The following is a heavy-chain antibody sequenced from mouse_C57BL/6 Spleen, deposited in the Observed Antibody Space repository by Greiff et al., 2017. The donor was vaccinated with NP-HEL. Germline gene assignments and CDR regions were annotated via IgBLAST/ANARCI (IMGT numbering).Heavy chain of an antibody. D-gene: IGHD2-1*01. J-gene: IGHJ2*01. Sequence: VKLMESGAELARPGASVKLSCKASGYTFTSYGISWVKQRTGQGLEWIGEIYPRSGNTYYNEKFKGKATLTADKSSSTAYMELRSLTAEDSAVYFCARKGGNYSFDYWGQGTTLTVSS. CDR2: IYPRSGNT. V-gene: IGHV1-81*01. CDR3: ARKGGNYSFDY. CDR1: GYTFTSYG.